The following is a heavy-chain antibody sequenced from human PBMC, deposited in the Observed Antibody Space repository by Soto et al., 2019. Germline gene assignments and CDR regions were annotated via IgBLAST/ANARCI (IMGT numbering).Heavy chain of an antibody. D-gene: IGHD2-15*01. V-gene: IGHV3-23*01. J-gene: IGHJ5*02. Sequence: EVQLLEAGGGLVQPGVSLRLSCAASGLTFSSYAMSWVRQAPGKGLEWVSAICGSGGSTYYAESVKGRFTISRDNSKNTLYLQMNSLRAYDTAVYYCAKDRMPLADIVVVVAATNWFAPWGQGTLVTVSS. CDR3: AKDRMPLADIVVVVAATNWFAP. CDR2: ICGSGGST. CDR1: GLTFSSYA.